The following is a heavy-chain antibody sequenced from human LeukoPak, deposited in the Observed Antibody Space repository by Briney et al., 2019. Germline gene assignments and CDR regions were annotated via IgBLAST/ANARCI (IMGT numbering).Heavy chain of an antibody. J-gene: IGHJ3*02. Sequence: PSETLSLTCTVSGGSISSSSYYWGWIRQPPGKGLEWIGSIYYSGSTYYNPSLKSRVTISVDTSKNQFSLKLSSVTAADTAVYYCATRYCSSTSCPDHAFDIWGQGTMVTVSS. V-gene: IGHV4-39*01. D-gene: IGHD2-2*01. CDR2: IYYSGST. CDR1: GGSISSSSYY. CDR3: ATRYCSSTSCPDHAFDI.